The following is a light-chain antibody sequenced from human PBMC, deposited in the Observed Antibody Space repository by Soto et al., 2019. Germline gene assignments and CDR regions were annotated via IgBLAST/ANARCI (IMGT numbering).Light chain of an antibody. J-gene: IGLJ1*01. CDR1: SSNIGTNY. CDR2: RNN. CDR3: QSYDSTLSARYV. Sequence: QSVLTQPPSASGTPGQRVTISCSGGSSNIGTNYVYWYQQLPGTAPKLLIYRNNLRPSGVPDRFSASKSGTSASLAISGLRSEDEGDYYCQSYDSTLSARYVFGTGTKLTVL. V-gene: IGLV1-47*01.